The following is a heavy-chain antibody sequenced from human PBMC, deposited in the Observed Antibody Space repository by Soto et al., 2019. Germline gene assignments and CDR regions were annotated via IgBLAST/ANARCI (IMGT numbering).Heavy chain of an antibody. Sequence: EVQLVESGGILVQPGGSLRLSCAASGFTFNTYWMHWVRQAPGKGLVWVSRINSDGIKTSYAGSVRGRFTISRDNAKNTVYLQMNSLRAEDTAVYYCATVATNSYNWLDPWGQGTLVTVSS. CDR1: GFTFNTYW. J-gene: IGHJ5*02. CDR2: INSDGIKT. CDR3: ATVATNSYNWLDP. V-gene: IGHV3-74*01. D-gene: IGHD5-12*01.